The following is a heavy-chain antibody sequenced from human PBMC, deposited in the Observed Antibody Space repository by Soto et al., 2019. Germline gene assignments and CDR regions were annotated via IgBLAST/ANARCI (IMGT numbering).Heavy chain of an antibody. V-gene: IGHV1-8*01. CDR3: ARFDGGRSYDAFDV. Sequence: ASVKVSCKASGYTFTSYDIKWVRQATGQGLEWMGWMNPNSGNTGYAQKFQGRVTMTRNTSISTAYMELSSLRSEDTAVYYCARFDGGRSYDAFDVWGQGTMVTVSS. J-gene: IGHJ3*01. D-gene: IGHD3-16*01. CDR2: MNPNSGNT. CDR1: GYTFTSYD.